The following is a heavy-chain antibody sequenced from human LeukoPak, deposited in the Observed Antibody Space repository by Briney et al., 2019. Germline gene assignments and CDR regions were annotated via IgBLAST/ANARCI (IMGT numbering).Heavy chain of an antibody. CDR1: GGSFSGYY. D-gene: IGHD5-18*01. J-gene: IGHJ6*02. CDR2: INHSGST. V-gene: IGHV4-34*01. Sequence: SETLSLACAVYGGSFSGYYWSWIRQPPGKGLEWIGEINHSGSTNYNPSLKSRVTISVDTSKNQFSLKLSSVTAADTAVYYCARVRGYSYGPWYGMDVWGQGTTVTVSS. CDR3: ARVRGYSYGPWYGMDV.